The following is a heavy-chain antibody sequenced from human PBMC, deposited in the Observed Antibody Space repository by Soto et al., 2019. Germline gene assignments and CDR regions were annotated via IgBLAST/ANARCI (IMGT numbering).Heavy chain of an antibody. CDR2: ISSTSTTI. J-gene: IGHJ4*02. Sequence: PGGSLRLSCAASGFTFSGHSMNWVRQAPGKGLQWVSYISSTSTTIYYADSVKGRFTISRDNAKNSLYLQMNSLRAEDTAVYYCARDPPNVDYWGQGTLVTVSS. D-gene: IGHD7-27*01. CDR3: ARDPPNVDY. CDR1: GFTFSGHS. V-gene: IGHV3-48*04.